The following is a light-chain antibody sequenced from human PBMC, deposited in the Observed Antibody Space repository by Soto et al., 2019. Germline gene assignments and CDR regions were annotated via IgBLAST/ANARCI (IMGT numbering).Light chain of an antibody. CDR3: QQRSNWPPWT. Sequence: EIVLTQSPATLCLSPGERATLSCRASQSVSSYLAWYQQKPGQAPRLLIYDASNRATGIPARFSGSGSGTDFTLTISSLEPEDFAVYYCQQRSNWPPWTFGKGTKVDIK. CDR2: DAS. J-gene: IGKJ1*01. CDR1: QSVSSY. V-gene: IGKV3-11*01.